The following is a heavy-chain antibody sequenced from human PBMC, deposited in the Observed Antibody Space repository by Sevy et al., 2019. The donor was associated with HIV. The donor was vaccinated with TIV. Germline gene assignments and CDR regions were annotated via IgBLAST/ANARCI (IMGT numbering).Heavy chain of an antibody. J-gene: IGHJ6*02. V-gene: IGHV3-30*03. CDR2: ISSYGNEA. Sequence: GGSLRLSCAASGFNFSNYVLHWVRQAPGKGLEWVTFISSYGNEADYVDSVNGRFTISRDDSKNTLYLQMNSLRPEDTAVYYCARSILAVAGSYGMDVWGQGTTVTVSS. CDR3: ARSILAVAGSYGMDV. D-gene: IGHD6-19*01. CDR1: GFNFSNYV.